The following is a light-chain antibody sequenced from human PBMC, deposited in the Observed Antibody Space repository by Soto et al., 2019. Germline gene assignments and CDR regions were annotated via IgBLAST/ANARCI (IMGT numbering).Light chain of an antibody. CDR2: DAS. CDR3: QRYDTSPWT. Sequence: EIVLTQSPGTLSLSPGERATLSCGTSQSLSTNYLAWYQQKPGQAPRLLIYDASSRATGIPDRFSGSGSGTDFTLTISRLEPEDFALYFCQRYDTSPWTFGQGTKVDIK. CDR1: QSLSTNY. J-gene: IGKJ1*01. V-gene: IGKV3-20*01.